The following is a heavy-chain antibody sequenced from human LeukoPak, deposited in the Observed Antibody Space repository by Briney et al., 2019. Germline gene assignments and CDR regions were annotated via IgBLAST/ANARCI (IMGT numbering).Heavy chain of an antibody. V-gene: IGHV3-30*01. D-gene: IGHD2-21*02. CDR2: ISYDGSNK. J-gene: IGHJ3*02. CDR1: GFTFSSYA. Sequence: GGSLRLSCAASGFTFSSYAMHWVRQAPGKGLEWVAVISYDGSNKYYADSVKGRFTISRDNSKNTLYLQMNSLRAEDTAVYYCASTAISRGAFDIWGQGTMVTVSS. CDR3: ASTAISRGAFDI.